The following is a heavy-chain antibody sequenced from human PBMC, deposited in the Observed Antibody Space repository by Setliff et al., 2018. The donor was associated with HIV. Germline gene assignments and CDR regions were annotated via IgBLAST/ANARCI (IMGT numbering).Heavy chain of an antibody. CDR3: ALPYCGGGNCWSSASLPPAGWFDP. J-gene: IGHJ5*02. CDR1: GGTFSSYV. Sequence: SVKVSCKASGGTFSSYVISWVRQAPGQGPEWMGGIIPMYGVANYAQKFQGRVTITTDESTSTAYMELSSLRSEDTAVYYCALPYCGGGNCWSSASLPPAGWFDPWGQGTLGTVS. D-gene: IGHD2-15*01. CDR2: IIPMYGVA. V-gene: IGHV1-69*05.